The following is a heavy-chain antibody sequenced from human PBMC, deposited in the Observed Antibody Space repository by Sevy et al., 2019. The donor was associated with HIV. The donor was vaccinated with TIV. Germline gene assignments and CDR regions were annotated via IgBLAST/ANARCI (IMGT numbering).Heavy chain of an antibody. V-gene: IGHV1-69*06. CDR1: GDTFNTYS. CDR3: AVREAAAGPDY. D-gene: IGHD6-13*01. CDR2: IIPIFRKA. J-gene: IGHJ4*02. Sequence: ASVKVSCKASGDTFNTYSITWVRQAPGQGLEWMGGIIPIFRKAEYQQNFQGRVTVTAEKSTSTVYLYLSSLRYDDTAVYYCAVREAAAGPDYWGQGTLVTVSS.